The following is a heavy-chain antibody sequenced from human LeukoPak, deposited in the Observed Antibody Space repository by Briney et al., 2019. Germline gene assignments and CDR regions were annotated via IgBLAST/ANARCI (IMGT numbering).Heavy chain of an antibody. D-gene: IGHD6-19*01. CDR3: ARDTAVAGYNWFDP. Sequence: GASVKVSCKASGYTFTGYYMHWVQQAPGQGLEWMGWINPNSGGTNYAQKFQGRVTMTRDTSISTAYMELSRLRSDDTAVYYCARDTAVAGYNWFDPWGQGTLVTVSS. J-gene: IGHJ5*02. V-gene: IGHV1-2*02. CDR1: GYTFTGYY. CDR2: INPNSGGT.